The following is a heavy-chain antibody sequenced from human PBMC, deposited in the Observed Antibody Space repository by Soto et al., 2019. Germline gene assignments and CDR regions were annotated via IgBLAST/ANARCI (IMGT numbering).Heavy chain of an antibody. CDR1: GGSFSGYY. Sequence: SETLSLTCAVYGGSFSGYYWSWIRQPPGKGLEWIGEINHSGSTNYNPSLKSRVTISVDTSKNQFSLKLSSVTAADTAVYYCARSPPQSDYGDYVDYWGQGTLVTVSS. CDR2: INHSGST. J-gene: IGHJ4*02. CDR3: ARSPPQSDYGDYVDY. V-gene: IGHV4-34*01. D-gene: IGHD4-17*01.